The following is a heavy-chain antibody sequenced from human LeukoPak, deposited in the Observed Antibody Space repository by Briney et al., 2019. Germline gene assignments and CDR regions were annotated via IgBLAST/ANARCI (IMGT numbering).Heavy chain of an antibody. Sequence: ASVRVSCKASGYTFTSYYMHWVRQAPGQGLEWMGIINPSGGSTSYAQKFQGRVTMTRDMSTSTGYMELSSLRSEDTAVYYCARVPSVHFGANYYFDYWGQGTLVTVSS. J-gene: IGHJ4*02. CDR3: ARVPSVHFGANYYFDY. D-gene: IGHD4/OR15-4a*01. V-gene: IGHV1-46*01. CDR1: GYTFTSYY. CDR2: INPSGGST.